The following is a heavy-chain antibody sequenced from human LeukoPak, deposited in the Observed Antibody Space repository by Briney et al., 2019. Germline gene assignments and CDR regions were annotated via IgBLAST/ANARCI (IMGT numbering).Heavy chain of an antibody. V-gene: IGHV3-7*01. CDR1: GFAFSSYY. CDR3: VRGHYADY. CDR2: IKPDGSEE. J-gene: IGHJ4*02. Sequence: GGSLRLFCAASGFAFSSYYMNWVRQAPGKGLEWVANIKPDGSEENYVDSVRGRFTISRDNAKNSVYLQMNSLRADDTALYYCVRGHYADYTSQGTLVTVSS.